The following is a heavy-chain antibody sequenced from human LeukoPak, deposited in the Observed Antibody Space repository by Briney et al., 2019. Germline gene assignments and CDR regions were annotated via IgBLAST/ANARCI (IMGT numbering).Heavy chain of an antibody. D-gene: IGHD1-14*01. CDR2: MNPNSGNT. CDR3: VRGQPESHSD. CDR1: GYTFTSYD. V-gene: IGHV1-8*01. J-gene: IGHJ3*01. Sequence: ASVKVSCKASGYTFTSYDINWVRQATGQGLEWMGWMNPNSGNTGYAQKFQGRVTMTRNTTISTAYMELSSLRPEDTAVYYCVRGQPESHSDWGQGTMVTVSS.